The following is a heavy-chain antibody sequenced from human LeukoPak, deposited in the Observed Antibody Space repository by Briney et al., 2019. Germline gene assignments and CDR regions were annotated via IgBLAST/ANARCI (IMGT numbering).Heavy chain of an antibody. Sequence: GGSLRLSCAASGFTFSSYAMHWVRQAPGKGLEWVAVISYDGSNKYYADSVKGRFTISRDNSKNTLYLQMNSLRAEDTAVYYCARERGQAAENWSDPWGQGTLVTVSS. CDR1: GFTFSSYA. CDR2: ISYDGSNK. V-gene: IGHV3-30-3*01. D-gene: IGHD6-25*01. J-gene: IGHJ5*02. CDR3: ARERGQAAENWSDP.